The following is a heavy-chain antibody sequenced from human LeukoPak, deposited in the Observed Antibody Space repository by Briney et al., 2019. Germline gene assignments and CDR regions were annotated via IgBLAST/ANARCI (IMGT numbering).Heavy chain of an antibody. V-gene: IGHV4-59*01. CDR2: FYYSGST. J-gene: IGHJ6*03. D-gene: IGHD5-12*01. Sequence: SETLSLTCTVSGGSISSYYWSWIRQPPGKGLEWIGYFYYSGSTNYNPSLKSRVTISVDTSKNQFSLKLSSVTAADTAVYYCARLWANYYYYMDVWGKGTTVTVSS. CDR1: GGSISSYY. CDR3: ARLWANYYYYMDV.